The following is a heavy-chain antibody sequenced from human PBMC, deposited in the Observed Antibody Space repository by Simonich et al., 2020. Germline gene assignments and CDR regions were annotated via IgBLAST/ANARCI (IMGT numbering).Heavy chain of an antibody. CDR1: GYTFTGDH. Sequence: QVQLVQSGAEVKKPGASVKVSCKASGYTFTGDHMHWVRQAPGQGLDRVGWTHPISGGTSCAQTFRGRVTVTRDSSSSTAFMELSRLRSDATAVYYCAIYRPSIAARPYWYFDLWGRGTLVTVSS. CDR2: THPISGGT. D-gene: IGHD6-6*01. V-gene: IGHV1-2*02. J-gene: IGHJ2*01. CDR3: AIYRPSIAARPYWYFDL.